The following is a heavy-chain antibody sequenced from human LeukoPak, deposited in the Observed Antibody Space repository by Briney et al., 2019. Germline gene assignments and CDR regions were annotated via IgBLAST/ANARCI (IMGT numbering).Heavy chain of an antibody. J-gene: IGHJ4*02. CDR3: ARHRPGPYDY. Sequence: PSETLSLTCTISGGPINNYYWSWIRQPPGKGLEWIGYIYYSGSTTYNPSLKSRVTISVDTSKNQFSLSLSSVTAADTAVYYCARHRPGPYDYWGQGTLVTVSS. D-gene: IGHD6-6*01. V-gene: IGHV4-59*08. CDR2: IYYSGST. CDR1: GGPINNYY.